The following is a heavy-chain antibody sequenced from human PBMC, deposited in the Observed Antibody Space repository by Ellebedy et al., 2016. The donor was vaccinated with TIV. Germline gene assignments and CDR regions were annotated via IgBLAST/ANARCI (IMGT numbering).Heavy chain of an antibody. J-gene: IGHJ4*02. CDR2: ILDSGRT. CDR1: GGSTSRNY. V-gene: IGHV4-59*12. Sequence: SETLSLXXTVSGGSTSRNYWTWIRQPPGKGLEWIGYILDSGRTDYNPSLKSRVTISVDTSQHQFSLKLNSMTAADTAVYYCARGRGGSYSIPFDYWGQGTLVTVSS. D-gene: IGHD1-26*01. CDR3: ARGRGGSYSIPFDY.